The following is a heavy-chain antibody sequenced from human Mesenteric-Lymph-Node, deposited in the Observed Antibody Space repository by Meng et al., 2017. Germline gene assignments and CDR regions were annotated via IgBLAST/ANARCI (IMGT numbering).Heavy chain of an antibody. V-gene: IGHV4-34*01. D-gene: IGHD2-15*01. CDR1: VGSFSGYS. Sequence: QVQLQQWGAGQLKPSETLSLTCAVYVGSFSGYSWTWIRQSPGKGLEWIGDINHRGSTNYNPSLKSRVTISVDTSKNQFSLELNYVTAADTAVYYCARDQGGAGAYWGQGTLVTVSS. J-gene: IGHJ4*02. CDR3: ARDQGGAGAY. CDR2: INHRGST.